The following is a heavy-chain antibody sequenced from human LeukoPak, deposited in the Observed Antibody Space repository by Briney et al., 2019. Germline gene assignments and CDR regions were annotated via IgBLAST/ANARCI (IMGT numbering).Heavy chain of an antibody. CDR2: INSNSGAT. CDR1: GYTFTSYG. V-gene: IGHV1-2*02. Sequence: GASVKVSCKASGYTFTSYGISWVRQAPGQGLEWMGWINSNSGATNYAQKFQGRLTMTRDTSIRTVYMDLSSLRSDDTAVYYCAREGTGYWGQGTLVTVSS. J-gene: IGHJ4*02. CDR3: AREGTGY. D-gene: IGHD1-14*01.